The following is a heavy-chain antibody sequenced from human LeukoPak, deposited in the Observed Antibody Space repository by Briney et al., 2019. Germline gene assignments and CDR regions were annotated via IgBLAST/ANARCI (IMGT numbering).Heavy chain of an antibody. CDR1: GFSFSSSW. J-gene: IGHJ6*03. D-gene: IGHD6-25*01. Sequence: GGSLRLSCAASGFSFSSSWMHWVRQVPGKGLEWVSRINDDETSTTYAESVKGRFTISRDNAKNSLYLQMNSLRVEDTAVYYCARDGTPNYSSGWVYMDVWGEGTTVTISS. V-gene: IGHV3-74*01. CDR2: INDDETST. CDR3: ARDGTPNYSSGWVYMDV.